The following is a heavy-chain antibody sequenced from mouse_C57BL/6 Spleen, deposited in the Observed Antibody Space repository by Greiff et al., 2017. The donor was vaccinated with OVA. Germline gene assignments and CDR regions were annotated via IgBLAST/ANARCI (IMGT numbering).Heavy chain of an antibody. CDR3: ARDSYGSSYDV. CDR1: GFTFSSYA. CDR2: ISDGGSYT. D-gene: IGHD1-1*01. Sequence: DVQLVESGGGLVKPGGSLKLSCAASGFTFSSYAMSWVRQTPEKRLEWVATISDGGSYTYYPDNVKGRFTISRDNAKNNLYLQMSHLKSEDTAMYYCARDSYGSSYDVWGTGTTVTVSS. V-gene: IGHV5-4*01. J-gene: IGHJ1*03.